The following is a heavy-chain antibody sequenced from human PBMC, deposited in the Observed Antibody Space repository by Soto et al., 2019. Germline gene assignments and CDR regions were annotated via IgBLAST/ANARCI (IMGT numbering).Heavy chain of an antibody. J-gene: IGHJ4*02. CDR2: IYPGDSDT. CDR1: GYSFTSYW. V-gene: IGHV5-51*01. CDR3: ARATSPLYSFDY. Sequence: ASVKISCKGSGYSFTSYWIGWVRQMPGKGLEWMGIIYPGDSDTRYSPSFQGQVTISVDKSISTAYLQWSSLKASDTAMYYCARATSPLYSFDYWGQGALVTVSS. D-gene: IGHD2-2*01.